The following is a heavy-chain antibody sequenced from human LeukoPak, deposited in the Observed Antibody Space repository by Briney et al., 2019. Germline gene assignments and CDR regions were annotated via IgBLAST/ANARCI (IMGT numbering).Heavy chain of an antibody. CDR2: ISTYNGDT. CDR1: GYTFIEYG. J-gene: IGHJ4*02. D-gene: IGHD5-24*01. V-gene: IGHV1-18*01. Sequence: ASVKVSCKASGYTFIEYGIGWVRQAPGQGLEWMGWISTYNGDTRYAQNLQDRLTVTTDTSTNTAYMQLRSLTPDDTAVYYCAREPSSSDGWHEHFDYWGQGSLVTVSS. CDR3: AREPSSSDGWHEHFDY.